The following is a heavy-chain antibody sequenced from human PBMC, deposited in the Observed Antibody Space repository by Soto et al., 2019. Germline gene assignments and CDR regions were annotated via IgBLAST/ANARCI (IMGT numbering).Heavy chain of an antibody. D-gene: IGHD3-22*01. CDR1: GFTFSTYV. V-gene: IGHV3-30-3*01. Sequence: QVPLVESGGGVVQPGRSLRLSCAASGFTFSTYVMHWVRQVPGKGLEWVALISHDESNKQYADSVKGRFTISRDNSKNTLSLQMDSLRAEDTAVYYCAREDESSGYAGTFHRWGQGTLVTVSS. CDR3: AREDESSGYAGTFHR. J-gene: IGHJ1*01. CDR2: ISHDESNK.